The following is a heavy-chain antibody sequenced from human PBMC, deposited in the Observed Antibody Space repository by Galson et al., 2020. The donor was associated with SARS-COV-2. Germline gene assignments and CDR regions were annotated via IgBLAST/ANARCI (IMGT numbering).Heavy chain of an antibody. V-gene: IGHV3-33*06. D-gene: IGHD6-19*01. CDR1: GFTFSSYG. CDR2: IWYDGSNK. Sequence: GGSLRLSCAASGFTFSSYGMHWVRQAPGKGLEWVAVIWYDGSNKYYADSVKGRFTISRDNSKNTLYLQMNSLRAEDTAVYYCAKDVAVDWGRYDGMDVWGQGTTVTVSS. J-gene: IGHJ6*02. CDR3: AKDVAVDWGRYDGMDV.